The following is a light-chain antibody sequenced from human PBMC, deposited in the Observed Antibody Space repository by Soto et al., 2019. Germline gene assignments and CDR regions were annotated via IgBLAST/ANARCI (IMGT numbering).Light chain of an antibody. CDR3: QQHNNWPRT. Sequence: EIVLTQSPCTLPLSPGERATLSCRASQSVSSSYLAWYQQKPGQAPRLLIYGASTRATGIPARFSGSGSGTEFTLTISSLQSEDFAVYYCQQHNNWPRTFGQGAKVDI. CDR2: GAS. V-gene: IGKV3-15*01. J-gene: IGKJ1*01. CDR1: QSVSSSY.